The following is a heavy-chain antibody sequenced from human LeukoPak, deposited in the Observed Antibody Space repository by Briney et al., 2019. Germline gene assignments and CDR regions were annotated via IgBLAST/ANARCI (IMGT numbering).Heavy chain of an antibody. CDR3: AKEGARLGTAVSGPFDY. CDR1: GVTSDVYA. J-gene: IGHJ4*02. D-gene: IGHD6-13*01. V-gene: IGHV3-9*02. Sequence: PGGSLRLSCAASGVTSDVYAMHSGRPAPGEGLWWGSGICWNSSNIDYADSVKGRFTTSRDNDKNSLYVQMNSLRPENTALYYCAKEGARLGTAVSGPFDYWGQGTLVTVSS. CDR2: ICWNSSNI.